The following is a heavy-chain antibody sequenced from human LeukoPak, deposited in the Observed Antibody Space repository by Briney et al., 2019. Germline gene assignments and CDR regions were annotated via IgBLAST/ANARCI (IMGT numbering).Heavy chain of an antibody. CDR2: ISSTSTYI. D-gene: IGHD3-16*01. CDR3: ARVQRGEKATFDY. V-gene: IGHV3-21*01. J-gene: IGHJ4*02. Sequence: PGGSLRLSSAASGFIFSSYSMNWVRHAPGKGLEWVSSISSTSTYIHYADSLKGRFTISRDNARNSLYLQINSLRVEDTAVYYCARVQRGEKATFDYWGQGTLVTVSS. CDR1: GFIFSSYS.